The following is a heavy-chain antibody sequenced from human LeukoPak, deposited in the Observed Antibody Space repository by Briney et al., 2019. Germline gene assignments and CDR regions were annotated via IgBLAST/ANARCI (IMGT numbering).Heavy chain of an antibody. CDR1: GGSFSGYY. D-gene: IGHD5-24*01. V-gene: IGHV4-34*01. CDR2: INHSGST. Sequence: SETLSLTCAVYGGSFSGYYWSWIRQPPGKGLEWIGEINHSGSTNYNPSLKSRVTISVDTSKNQLSLKLSSVTAADTAVYYCASGDGYTRDYWGQGTLVTVSS. J-gene: IGHJ4*02. CDR3: ASGDGYTRDY.